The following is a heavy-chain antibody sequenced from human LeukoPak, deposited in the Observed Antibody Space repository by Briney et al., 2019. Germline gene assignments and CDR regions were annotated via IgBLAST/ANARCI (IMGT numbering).Heavy chain of an antibody. CDR2: INPSGGST. D-gene: IGHD3-3*01. V-gene: IGHV1-46*01. Sequence: ASVKVSCKASGGTFSSYAISWVRQAPGQGLERMGIINPSGGSTSYAQKFQGRVTMTRDTSTSTVYMELSSLRSEDTAVYYCARGTGPSGRFLEWLLRDNWFDPWGQGTLVTVSS. J-gene: IGHJ5*02. CDR1: GGTFSSYA. CDR3: ARGTGPSGRFLEWLLRDNWFDP.